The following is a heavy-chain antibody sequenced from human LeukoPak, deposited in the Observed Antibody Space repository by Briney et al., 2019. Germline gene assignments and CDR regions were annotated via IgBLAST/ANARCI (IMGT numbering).Heavy chain of an antibody. CDR3: AKDRGGSSQLGDAFDV. V-gene: IGHV1-69*06. D-gene: IGHD2-15*01. CDR1: GDTFSSFA. J-gene: IGHJ3*01. CDR2: IIPIFGTA. Sequence: ASVKVSCKASGDTFSSFAVSWVRQAPGQGLEWMGRIIPIFGTANYAQRFQGRVTISADNSLSTAYMELSSLRTDDTALYYCAKDRGGSSQLGDAFDVWGQGTMVSVSS.